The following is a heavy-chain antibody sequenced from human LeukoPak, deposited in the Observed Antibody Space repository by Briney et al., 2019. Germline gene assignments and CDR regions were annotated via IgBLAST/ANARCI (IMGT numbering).Heavy chain of an antibody. Sequence: PSETLSLTCAVYGGSFSGYYWSWIRQPPGKGLEWIGEINHSGSTNYNPSLKSRVTISVDTSKNQFSLKLNSVTAADTAVFYCARGGSDYIWESYRYNWFDPWGQGTLVTVSS. V-gene: IGHV4-34*01. D-gene: IGHD3-16*02. J-gene: IGHJ5*02. CDR3: ARGGSDYIWESYRYNWFDP. CDR1: GGSFSGYY. CDR2: INHSGST.